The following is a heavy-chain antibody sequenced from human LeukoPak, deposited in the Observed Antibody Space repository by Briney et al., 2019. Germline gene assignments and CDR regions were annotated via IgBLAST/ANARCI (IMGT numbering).Heavy chain of an antibody. CDR1: GFAVSSNY. CDR3: ARNWGITY. Sequence: PGGSLRLSCVASGFAVSSNYMTWVRKAPGKGLEWVASIKQDGSEKYYVDSVKGRFSVSRDNAKNSLYLQMNSLRAEDTAVYYCARNWGITYWGQGTLVTVSS. V-gene: IGHV3-7*04. D-gene: IGHD7-27*01. J-gene: IGHJ4*02. CDR2: IKQDGSEK.